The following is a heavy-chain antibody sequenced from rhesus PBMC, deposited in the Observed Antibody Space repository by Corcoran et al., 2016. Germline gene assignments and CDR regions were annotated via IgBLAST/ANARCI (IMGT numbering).Heavy chain of an antibody. CDR3: ARESSSGHYFDY. CDR1: GGSISGGYG. CDR2: IFGSIGST. J-gene: IGHJ4*01. Sequence: QLQLQESGPGLVKPSETLSLTCAVSGGSISGGYGWSWIRQPPGQGLEWIGHIFGSIGSTYYNPSLKSRVTMSTDTAKNKFSLKLSAVTAADTAVYYCARESSSGHYFDYWGQGVLVTVSS. V-gene: IGHV4S7*01. D-gene: IGHD6-31*01.